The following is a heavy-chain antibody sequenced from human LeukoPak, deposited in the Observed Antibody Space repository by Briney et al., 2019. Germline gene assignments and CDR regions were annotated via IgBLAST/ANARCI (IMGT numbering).Heavy chain of an antibody. V-gene: IGHV1-69*04. Sequence: SVKVSCKASGGTFSSYAISRVRQAPGQGLEWMGRIIPILGIANYAQKFQGRVTITADKSTSTAYMELSSLRSEDTAVYYCARRGVYGDYFDYWGQGTLVTVSS. CDR2: IIPILGIA. J-gene: IGHJ4*02. CDR3: ARRGVYGDYFDY. CDR1: GGTFSSYA. D-gene: IGHD4-17*01.